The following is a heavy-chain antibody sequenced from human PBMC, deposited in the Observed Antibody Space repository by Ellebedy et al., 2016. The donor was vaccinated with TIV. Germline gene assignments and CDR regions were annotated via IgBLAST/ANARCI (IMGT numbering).Heavy chain of an antibody. D-gene: IGHD2-2*01. J-gene: IGHJ4*02. CDR3: AKDRCSACCPHRFDY. CDR1: GFTFSSYA. V-gene: IGHV3-23*01. CDR2: ISGSGDYT. Sequence: GGSLRLXCAASGFTFSSYAMSWVRQAPGKGLEWVSAISGSGDYTHYADSVKGRFTISRDNSQHTLYLQMNSLRAEDTAVYYCAKDRCSACCPHRFDYWGQGTLVTVSS.